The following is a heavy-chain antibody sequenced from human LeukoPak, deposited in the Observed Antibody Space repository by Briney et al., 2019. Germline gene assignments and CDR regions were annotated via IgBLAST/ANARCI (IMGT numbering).Heavy chain of an antibody. D-gene: IGHD5-18*01. Sequence: ASVKVSCKAFGYTFTSNYMHWVRQAPGQGPEWMGVISPSGGSTTYAQKFQGRVTLTRDTSTSTDYLELSSLRSEDTAVYYCAREDTENWFDPWGQGTLVTVSS. V-gene: IGHV1-46*01. CDR3: AREDTENWFDP. CDR1: GYTFTSNY. CDR2: ISPSGGST. J-gene: IGHJ5*02.